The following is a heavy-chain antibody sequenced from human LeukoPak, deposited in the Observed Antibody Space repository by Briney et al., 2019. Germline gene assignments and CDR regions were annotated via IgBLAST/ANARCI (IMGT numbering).Heavy chain of an antibody. V-gene: IGHV3-7*05. D-gene: IGHD6-13*01. CDR1: TLTLSNYW. CDR2: IKQDGGEK. CDR3: ASRAGYTGSWSAFDY. Sequence: PGGSLRLSCTASTLTLSNYWMSWVRQAPGKGLEWVANIKQDGGEKYHVDSVKGRFTISRDNAKNSLYLQMNSLRAEDTAVYYCASRAGYTGSWSAFDYWGQGTLVTVSS. J-gene: IGHJ4*02.